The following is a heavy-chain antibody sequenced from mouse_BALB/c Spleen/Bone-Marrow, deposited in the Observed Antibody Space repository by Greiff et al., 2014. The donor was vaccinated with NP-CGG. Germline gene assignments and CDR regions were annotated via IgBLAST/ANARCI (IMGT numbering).Heavy chain of an antibody. D-gene: IGHD1-1*01. CDR1: GYTFTAYA. CDR3: ARNFYGSSYFDC. V-gene: IGHV1-67*01. Sequence: QVQLKESGPELVRPGVSVKLSCKGSGYTFTAYAMHWVKQSHAKSLEWIGLISTYSGNTHYNQNFKGKATMTVDKSSSTAYMELARLTSEYSAIYYCARNFYGSSYFDCWGQGTTLTGSS. CDR2: ISTYSGNT. J-gene: IGHJ2*01.